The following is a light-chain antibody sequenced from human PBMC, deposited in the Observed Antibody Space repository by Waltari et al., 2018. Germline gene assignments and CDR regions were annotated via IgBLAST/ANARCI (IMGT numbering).Light chain of an antibody. CDR1: NSNIGNKD. Sequence: QSVLTQPPSMSAAPGQKVTISCSGSNSNIGNKDVSWYQQSPGTAPKLLIYDNDKRPSGFPDRFSGSKSGTSATLGITGLQAGDEADYYCGTWESSLSDVVFGGGTKLTVL. J-gene: IGLJ2*01. CDR3: GTWESSLSDVV. CDR2: DND. V-gene: IGLV1-51*01.